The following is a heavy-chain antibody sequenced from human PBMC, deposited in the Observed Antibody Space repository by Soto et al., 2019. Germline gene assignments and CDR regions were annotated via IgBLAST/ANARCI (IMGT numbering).Heavy chain of an antibody. J-gene: IGHJ3*02. CDR1: GYTFTSYG. Sequence: QVQLVQSGAEVKKPGASVKVSCKASGYTFTSYGISWVRQAPGQGLEWMGWISAYNGNTNYAQKLQGRVTMTTDTSTSTAYMELRSLRSDDTAVYYCARDRGPYYDFWSVYYTEAFDIWGQGTMVTVSS. D-gene: IGHD3-3*01. CDR3: ARDRGPYYDFWSVYYTEAFDI. CDR2: ISAYNGNT. V-gene: IGHV1-18*01.